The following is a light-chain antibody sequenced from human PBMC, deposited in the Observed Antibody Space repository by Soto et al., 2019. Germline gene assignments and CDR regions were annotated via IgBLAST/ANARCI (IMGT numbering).Light chain of an antibody. CDR1: QGVGNKY. CDR2: AAS. J-gene: IGKJ5*01. V-gene: IGKV3-20*01. Sequence: EIALTQSPGTLYLSTGERATLSCRASQGVGNKYLAWYQQRPGLAPSLLIYAASIRATGVPDRFSGSGSGTDFTLTISRLEPEDFAVYYCQQYTNAHGITFGQGTRLEMK. CDR3: QQYTNAHGIT.